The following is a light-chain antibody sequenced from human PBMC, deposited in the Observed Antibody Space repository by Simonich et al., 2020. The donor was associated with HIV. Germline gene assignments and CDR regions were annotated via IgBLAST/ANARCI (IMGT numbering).Light chain of an antibody. CDR3: SSYTSSSTWV. V-gene: IGLV2-11*01. J-gene: IGLJ3*02. CDR2: DVR. CDR1: SSDVGGYNY. Sequence: QSALTQPRSVSGSPGQSVTISCTGTSSDVGGYNYVSWYQQHPGKAPKLMIYDVRKRPSGFPDRFSGSKSGNTASLTISGLQAEDEADYYCSSYTSSSTWVFGGGTKLTVL.